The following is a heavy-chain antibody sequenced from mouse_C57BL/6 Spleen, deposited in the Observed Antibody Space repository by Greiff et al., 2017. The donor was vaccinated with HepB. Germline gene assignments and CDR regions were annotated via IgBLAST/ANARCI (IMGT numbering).Heavy chain of an antibody. D-gene: IGHD1-1*01. Sequence: VQLQQSGPELVKPGASVKIPCKASGYTFTDYNMDWVKQSHGKSLEWIGDINPNNGGTIYNQKFKGKATLTVDKSSSTAYMELRSLTSEDTAVYYCARGDYYGSRGRYFDVWGTGTTVTVSS. V-gene: IGHV1-18*01. CDR2: INPNNGGT. CDR3: ARGDYYGSRGRYFDV. CDR1: GYTFTDYN. J-gene: IGHJ1*03.